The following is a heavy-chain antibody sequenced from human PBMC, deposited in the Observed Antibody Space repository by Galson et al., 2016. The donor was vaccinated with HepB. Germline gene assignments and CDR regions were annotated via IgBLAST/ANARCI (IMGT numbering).Heavy chain of an antibody. V-gene: IGHV4-39*01. CDR3: ARQNPDTAMALDAFDI. CDR1: GGSISSSGSF. CDR2: IFYTGTT. Sequence: SETLSLTCTVSGGSISSSGSFWGWIRQPPGKGLEYFGSIFYTGTTYHNPSLKGRVTISLDTSKNQFSLNLSSVTAADTAVYYCARQNPDTAMALDAFDIWGQGTVVTVSS. D-gene: IGHD5-18*01. J-gene: IGHJ3*02.